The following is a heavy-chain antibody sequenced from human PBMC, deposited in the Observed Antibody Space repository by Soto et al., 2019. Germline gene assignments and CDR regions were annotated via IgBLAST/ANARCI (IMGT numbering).Heavy chain of an antibody. D-gene: IGHD3-10*01. J-gene: IGHJ3*02. V-gene: IGHV3-48*03. CDR3: ARDFLIRALDI. CDR1: GGTCDNYE. Sequence: GGPRRLSCGASGGTCDNYEMNWVRQAPGKGLEWLSYISSVGSTIYYADSVKGRFTISRDNAKNTLYLQMNSLRVEDTAVYYCARDFLIRALDIWGQGTMVTVSS. CDR2: ISSVGSTI.